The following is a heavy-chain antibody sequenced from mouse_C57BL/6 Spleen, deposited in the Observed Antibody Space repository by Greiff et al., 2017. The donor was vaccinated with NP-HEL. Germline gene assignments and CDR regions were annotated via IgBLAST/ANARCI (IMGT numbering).Heavy chain of an antibody. V-gene: IGHV14-4*01. D-gene: IGHD2-1*01. CDR1: GFNIKDDY. J-gene: IGHJ1*03. CDR2: IDPENGDT. Sequence: EVQLQQSGAELVRPGASVKLSCTASGFNIKDDYMHWVKQRPEQGLEWIGWIDPENGDTEYASKFQGKATITADTSSNTAYLQLSSLTSEDTAVYYCTFYDGNYRKYFDVWGTGTTVTVSS. CDR3: TFYDGNYRKYFDV.